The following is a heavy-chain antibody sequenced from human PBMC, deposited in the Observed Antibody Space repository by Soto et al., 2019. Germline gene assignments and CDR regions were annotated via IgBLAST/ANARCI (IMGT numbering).Heavy chain of an antibody. CDR3: TRGPPGGYGMDV. CDR2: ISWNSNTR. Sequence: EVQLVESGGGLVQPGRSLRLSCAASGFTFEDYAMHWVRQAPGKGLEWVSGISWNSNTRGYADSVKGRFTISRDNAKNSLYLQMEGLRVEDTAVYYCTRGPPGGYGMDVWGQGTTVTVSS. J-gene: IGHJ6*02. D-gene: IGHD3-16*01. V-gene: IGHV3-9*01. CDR1: GFTFEDYA.